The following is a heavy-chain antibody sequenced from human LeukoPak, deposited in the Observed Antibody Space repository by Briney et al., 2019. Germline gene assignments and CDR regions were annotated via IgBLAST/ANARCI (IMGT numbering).Heavy chain of an antibody. D-gene: IGHD3-10*01. V-gene: IGHV4-39*07. CDR2: IYHSGSS. J-gene: IGHJ3*02. Sequence: SETLSLTCTVSGGSISSSSYYWAWIRQPPGKGLEWIGNIYHSGSSYCNPSLKSRVTISVDTSKNQFSLKLSSVTAADTAVYYCARTHSGPFLIWGQGTMVTVSS. CDR3: ARTHSGPFLI. CDR1: GGSISSSSYY.